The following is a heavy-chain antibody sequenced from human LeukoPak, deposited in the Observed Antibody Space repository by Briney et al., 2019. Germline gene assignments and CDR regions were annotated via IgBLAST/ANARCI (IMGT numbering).Heavy chain of an antibody. CDR3: AGGYGGFWDY. CDR1: GGSISSSSYY. D-gene: IGHD5-12*01. J-gene: IGHJ4*02. V-gene: IGHV4-39*01. Sequence: SETLSLTCTVSGGSISSSSYYWGWIRQPPGKGLEWIGSIYYSGSTYYNPSLKSRVTISVDTSKNQFSLKLSSVTAADTAVYYCAGGYGGFWDYWGQGTLVTVSS. CDR2: IYYSGST.